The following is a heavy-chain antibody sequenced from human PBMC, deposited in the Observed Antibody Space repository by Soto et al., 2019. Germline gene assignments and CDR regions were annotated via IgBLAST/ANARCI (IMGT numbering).Heavy chain of an antibody. CDR2: TIPVFNTA. CDR1: GGTLSDHG. Sequence: QVQLEQSGAEVKKPGSSVKVSCKASGGTLSDHGVAWLRQAPGQGLEWMGGTIPVFNTAKYAQKFQGRVTVTADKFTNIDYMELSSLISEDTAFYFCARGVYGSGNYYTGPSAFDIWGQVTMVIVSS. D-gene: IGHD3-10*01. J-gene: IGHJ3*02. V-gene: IGHV1-69*06. CDR3: ARGVYGSGNYYTGPSAFDI.